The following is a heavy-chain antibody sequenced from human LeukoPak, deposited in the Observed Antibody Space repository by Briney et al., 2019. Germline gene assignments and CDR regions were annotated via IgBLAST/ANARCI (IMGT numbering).Heavy chain of an antibody. V-gene: IGHV1-69*06. CDR2: IIPIFGTA. D-gene: IGHD3-22*01. J-gene: IGHJ5*02. Sequence: GASVKVCCKASRGTFSSYAISWVRQAPGQGLEWMGGIIPIFGTANYAQKFQGRVTITADKSTSTAYMELSSLRSEDTAVYYCARKVPNDSSGYYYRGQFDPWGQGTLVTVSS. CDR1: RGTFSSYA. CDR3: ARKVPNDSSGYYYRGQFDP.